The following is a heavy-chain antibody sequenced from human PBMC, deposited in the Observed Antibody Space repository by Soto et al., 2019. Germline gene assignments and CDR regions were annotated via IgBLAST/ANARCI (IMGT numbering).Heavy chain of an antibody. Sequence: PGGSLRLSCAASGFTFSSYWMSWVRQAPGKGLEWVANIKQDGSEKYYVDSVKGRFTISRDNAKNSLYLQMNSLRAEDTAVYYCARVLGGYSYGHEAFDIWGQGTMVTVSS. CDR1: GFTFSSYW. V-gene: IGHV3-7*01. CDR2: IKQDGSEK. CDR3: ARVLGGYSYGHEAFDI. D-gene: IGHD5-18*01. J-gene: IGHJ3*02.